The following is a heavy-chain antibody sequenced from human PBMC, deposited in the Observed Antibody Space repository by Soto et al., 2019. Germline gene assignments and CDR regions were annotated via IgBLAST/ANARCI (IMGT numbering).Heavy chain of an antibody. V-gene: IGHV3-23*01. D-gene: IGHD5-18*01. CDR2: IDADAGNT. Sequence: EVQLLESGGGLVQPGGSLRLSCTASGFSFSSYVMSWVRQAPGKGLEWVSDIDADAGNTYYADSVKGRFTISRDNSKNTLDLQMNSLSADDTAVYYGAKAGYSFCFDSWGQGTLVTVSS. CDR1: GFSFSSYV. CDR3: AKAGYSFCFDS. J-gene: IGHJ4*02.